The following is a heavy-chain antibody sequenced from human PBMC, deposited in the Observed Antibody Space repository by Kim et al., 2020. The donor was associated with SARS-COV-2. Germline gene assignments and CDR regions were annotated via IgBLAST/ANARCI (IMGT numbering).Heavy chain of an antibody. CDR2: IWYDGGSK. D-gene: IGHD2-15*01. V-gene: IGHV3-33*01. CDR1: EFTFSSYG. Sequence: GGSLRLSCAASEFTFSSYGMHWVRQAPGKGLEWVAVIWYDGGSKYYADSVKGRFTISRDNSKNVLYLEMNSLRLEDTAVYYCARDFQRWSPAFYFDYWGQGTLVTVSS. CDR3: ARDFQRWSPAFYFDY. J-gene: IGHJ4*02.